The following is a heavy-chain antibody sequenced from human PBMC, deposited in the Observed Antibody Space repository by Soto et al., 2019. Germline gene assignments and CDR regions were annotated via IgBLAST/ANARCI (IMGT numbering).Heavy chain of an antibody. D-gene: IGHD3-22*01. CDR3: ATRYYYDSSGYYPGAEYFQH. Sequence: ASVKVSCKASGYTFTSYFISWVRQAPGQGLEWMGWISAYNGNTNYAQKLQGRVTMTTDTSTSTAYMELRSLRSDDTAVYYCATRYYYDSSGYYPGAEYFQHWGQGTLVTVSS. V-gene: IGHV1-18*01. CDR1: GYTFTSYF. CDR2: ISAYNGNT. J-gene: IGHJ1*01.